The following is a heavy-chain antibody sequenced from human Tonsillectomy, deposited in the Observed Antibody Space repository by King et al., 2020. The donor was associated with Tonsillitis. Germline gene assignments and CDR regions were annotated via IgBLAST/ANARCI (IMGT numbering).Heavy chain of an antibody. CDR2: IKAEGSEK. Sequence: VQLVESGGDLVQPGGSLRLSCAASGFTFSNYWTSWVRQAPGKGLEWVANIKAEGSEKYYVDSVKGRFTISRDNAKNSLYLQMNSLRAEDTAVYYCARSEAAGTVDYLGRGTLVTVSS. D-gene: IGHD6-13*01. CDR1: GFTFSNYW. CDR3: ARSEAAGTVDY. J-gene: IGHJ4*02. V-gene: IGHV3-7*03.